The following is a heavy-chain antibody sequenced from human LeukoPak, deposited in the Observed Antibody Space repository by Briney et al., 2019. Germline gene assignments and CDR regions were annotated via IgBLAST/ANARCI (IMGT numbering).Heavy chain of an antibody. V-gene: IGHV4-39*01. CDR2: VYYSGNP. CDR3: ARNKYTSGWSTFDY. D-gene: IGHD6-19*01. J-gene: IGHJ4*02. Sequence: SETLSLTCTVTVDAIRSSSNYYWGWIRQPPGKGLEWIGSVYYSGNPYYNPSLKTRVTISADTSKNQFSLKLSSVTAADTAVYYCARNKYTSGWSTFDYWGQGTLVTVSS. CDR1: VDAIRSSSNYY.